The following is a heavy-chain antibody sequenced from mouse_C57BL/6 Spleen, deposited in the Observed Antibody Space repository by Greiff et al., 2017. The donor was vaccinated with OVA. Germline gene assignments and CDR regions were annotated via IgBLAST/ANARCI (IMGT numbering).Heavy chain of an antibody. D-gene: IGHD1-1*01. V-gene: IGHV5-17*01. CDR2: LSSGSSTI. J-gene: IGHJ2*01. Sequence: EVKLMESGGGLVKPGGSLKLSCAASGFTFSDYGMHWVRQAPEKGLEWVAYLSSGSSTIYYAETVKGRFTISRDNAKNTLFLQMTSLRSEDTAMYYCARDPSYCYGSSPYYFDYWGQGTTLTVSS. CDR1: GFTFSDYG. CDR3: ARDPSYCYGSSPYYFDY.